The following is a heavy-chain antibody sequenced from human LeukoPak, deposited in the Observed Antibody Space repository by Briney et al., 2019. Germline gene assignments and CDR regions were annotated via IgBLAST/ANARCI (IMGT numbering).Heavy chain of an antibody. D-gene: IGHD3-9*01. CDR3: ARVRYFDWYLDY. Sequence: GGSLRLSCAASGFTFSSYWMHWVRHAPGKGLVWVSRINSDGSSTSYADSVKGRFTISRDNAKDTLYLQMNSLRAEDTAVYYCARVRYFDWYLDYWGQGTLVTVSS. CDR2: INSDGSST. V-gene: IGHV3-74*01. CDR1: GFTFSSYW. J-gene: IGHJ4*02.